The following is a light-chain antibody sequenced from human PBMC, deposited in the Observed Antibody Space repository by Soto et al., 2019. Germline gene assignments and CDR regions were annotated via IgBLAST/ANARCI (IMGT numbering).Light chain of an antibody. CDR2: EVS. V-gene: IGLV2-14*01. CDR1: SSDVGGYNY. J-gene: IGLJ1*01. CDR3: SSYTSSSTYV. Sequence: QSALTQPASVSGSPGQSITISCTGTSSDVGGYNYVSWYQQHPGKAPKLMIYEVSNRPSGVSNRFSGSKSGNTASLTISGLQAEDEADYYCSSYTSSSTYVFGT.